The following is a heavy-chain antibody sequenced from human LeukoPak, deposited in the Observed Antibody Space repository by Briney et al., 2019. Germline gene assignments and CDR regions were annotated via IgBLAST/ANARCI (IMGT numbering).Heavy chain of an antibody. CDR1: GGSISSYY. D-gene: IGHD3-22*01. Sequence: PSETLSLTCTVSGGSISSYYWSWIRQPPGKGLEWIGYIYYSGSTNYNPSLKSRVTISVDTSKNQFSLKLSSVTAADTAVYYCARAVPGYDSSGYYPGWFDPWGQGTLVTVSS. J-gene: IGHJ5*02. CDR3: ARAVPGYDSSGYYPGWFDP. V-gene: IGHV4-59*01. CDR2: IYYSGST.